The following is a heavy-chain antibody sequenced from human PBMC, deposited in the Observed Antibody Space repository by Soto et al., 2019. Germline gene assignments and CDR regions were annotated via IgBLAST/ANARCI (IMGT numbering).Heavy chain of an antibody. CDR1: GFTFSSYA. V-gene: IGHV3-30*18. J-gene: IGHJ4*02. CDR2: ISYDGSNK. CDR3: AKDRYYDFTPNYFDY. Sequence: GGSLRLSCVASGFTFSSYAMTWVRQAPGKGLEWVAVISYDGSNKYYADSVKGRFTISRDNSKNTLYLQMNSLRAEDTAVYYCAKDRYYDFTPNYFDYWGQGTLVT. D-gene: IGHD3-3*01.